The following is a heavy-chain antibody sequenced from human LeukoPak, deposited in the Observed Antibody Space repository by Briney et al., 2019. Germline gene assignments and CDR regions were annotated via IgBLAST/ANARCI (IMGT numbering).Heavy chain of an antibody. CDR3: AKESYYDGSPIDFQH. CDR1: GFTFSSYS. J-gene: IGHJ1*01. D-gene: IGHD3-22*01. Sequence: GGSLRLSCAASGFTFSSYSMNWVRQAPGKGLEWVSTISGSGGSTYYADSVKGRFTISRDNSKNTLYLQMNSLRAEDTAVYYCAKESYYDGSPIDFQHWGQGTLVTVSS. V-gene: IGHV3-23*01. CDR2: ISGSGGST.